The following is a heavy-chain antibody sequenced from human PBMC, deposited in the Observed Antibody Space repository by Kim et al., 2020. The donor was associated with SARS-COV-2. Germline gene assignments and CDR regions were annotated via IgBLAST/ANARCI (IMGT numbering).Heavy chain of an antibody. J-gene: IGHJ6*02. D-gene: IGHD3-10*01. CDR2: IKSKTDGGTT. CDR3: TTDRSITMVRGYGMDV. V-gene: IGHV3-15*01. CDR1: GFTFSNAW. Sequence: GGSLRLSCAASGFTFSNAWMSWVRQAPGKGLEWVGRIKSKTDGGTTDYAAPVKGRFTISRDDSKNTLYLQMNSLKTEDTAVYYCTTDRSITMVRGYGMDVWGQGTTVTVSS.